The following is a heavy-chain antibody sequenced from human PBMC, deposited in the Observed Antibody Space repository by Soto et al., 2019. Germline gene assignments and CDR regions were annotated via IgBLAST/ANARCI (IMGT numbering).Heavy chain of an antibody. Sequence: SETLSLTCAVSGGSISSSNWWSWVRQPPGKGLEWIGEIYHSGSTNYNPSLKSRVTISVDKSKNQFSLKLSSVTAADTAVYYCARGRYYDFWSGYPEAYYYYGMDVWGQGTTVTVSS. CDR2: IYHSGST. CDR1: GGSISSSNW. J-gene: IGHJ6*02. CDR3: ARGRYYDFWSGYPEAYYYYGMDV. D-gene: IGHD3-3*01. V-gene: IGHV4-4*02.